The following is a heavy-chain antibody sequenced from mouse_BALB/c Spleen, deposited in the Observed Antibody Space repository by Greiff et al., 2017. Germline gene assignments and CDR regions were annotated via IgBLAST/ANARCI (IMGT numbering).Heavy chain of an antibody. CDR1: GFSLTSYG. CDR3: ARKRDRYDGDAMDY. CDR2: IWSGGST. J-gene: IGHJ4*01. D-gene: IGHD2-14*01. Sequence: VQRVESGPGLVQPSQSLSITCTVSGFSLTSYGVHWVRQSPGKGLEWLGVIWSGGSTDYNAAFISRLSISKDNSKSQVFFKMNSLQANDTAIYYCARKRDRYDGDAMDYWGQGTSVTVSS. V-gene: IGHV2-2*02.